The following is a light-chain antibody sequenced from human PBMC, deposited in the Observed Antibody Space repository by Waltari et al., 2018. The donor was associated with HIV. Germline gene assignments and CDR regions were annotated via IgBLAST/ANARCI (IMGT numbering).Light chain of an antibody. V-gene: IGKV1-8*01. Sequence: AIRMTQLPPQFSASTEDRVTTTCRASQGISSYLAWYQQKPGKAPKLLIYGASTLQSGVPSRFSGSGSGTDFTLTINFLQSEDFATYYCQQYYTYPPTFGQGTKVEIK. CDR3: QQYYTYPPT. J-gene: IGKJ1*01. CDR1: QGISSY. CDR2: GAS.